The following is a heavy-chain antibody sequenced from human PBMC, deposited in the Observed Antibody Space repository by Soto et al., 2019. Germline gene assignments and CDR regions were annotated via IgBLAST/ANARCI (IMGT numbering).Heavy chain of an antibody. CDR3: ARDLGVRGVPDY. CDR1: GYTFTGYY. J-gene: IGHJ4*02. D-gene: IGHD3-10*01. Sequence: ASVKVSCKASGYTFTGYYMHWVRQAPGQGLAWMGWINHNSGGTNYAQKFQGRVTMTRDTSISTVYMEMSRLRSDDTAVYYCARDLGVRGVPDYWGQGTLVTVSS. CDR2: INHNSGGT. V-gene: IGHV1-2*02.